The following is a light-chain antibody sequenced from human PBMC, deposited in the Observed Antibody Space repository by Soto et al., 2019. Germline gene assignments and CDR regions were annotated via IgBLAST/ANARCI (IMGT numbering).Light chain of an antibody. CDR1: QGIRSN. J-gene: IGKJ3*01. CDR3: HQYNNWPPT. Sequence: EIKMTQSPSSLSASVVERATLTCMASQGIRSNLAWYQKKPGKAPKRLIYGASSLHGGVPSRFSGSGSGTEFTLTISSLQSEDFAVYYCHQYNNWPPTFGHGTKVDIK. CDR2: GAS. V-gene: IGKV1-17*01.